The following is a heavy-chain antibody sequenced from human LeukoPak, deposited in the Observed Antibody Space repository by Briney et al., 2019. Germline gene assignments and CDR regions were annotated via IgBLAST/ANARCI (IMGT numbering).Heavy chain of an antibody. J-gene: IGHJ4*02. Sequence: GGSLRFSCAASGFTFSNAWMSWVRQAPGKGLEWVGRIKSKTDGGTTDYAAPVKGRFTISRDDSKNTLYLQMNSLKTEDTAVYYCTTDYYDSSGYYYFDYWGQGTLVTVSS. CDR3: TTDYYDSSGYYYFDY. D-gene: IGHD3-22*01. CDR1: GFTFSNAW. CDR2: IKSKTDGGTT. V-gene: IGHV3-15*01.